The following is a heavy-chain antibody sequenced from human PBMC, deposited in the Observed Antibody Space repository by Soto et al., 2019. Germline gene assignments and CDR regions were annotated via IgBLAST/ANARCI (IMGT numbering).Heavy chain of an antibody. V-gene: IGHV3-15*07. CDR1: GFTFTTAW. J-gene: IGHJ6*02. CDR2: IKSKTDGGTT. D-gene: IGHD3-3*01. CDR3: TTGLRFLEWLSPDGYYYYGMDV. Sequence: GGSLRLSCAASGFTFTTAWINWVRQAPGKGLEWVGRIKSKTDGGTTDYAAPVKGRFTISRDDSKNTLYLQMNSLKTEDTAVYYCTTGLRFLEWLSPDGYYYYGMDVWGQGTTVTVSS.